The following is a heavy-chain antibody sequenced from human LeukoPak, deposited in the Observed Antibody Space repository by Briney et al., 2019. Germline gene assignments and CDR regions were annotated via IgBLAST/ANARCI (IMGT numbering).Heavy chain of an antibody. D-gene: IGHD3-10*01. Sequence: ASVKVSCKASGYTITNNYMHWVRQAPGQGLEWMGVINPSGTGTSYAQKFQGRITMSRDTSTSTAYMELSSLRSEDTAVYYCAAYRITSGAFDIWGQGTMVTVSS. CDR2: INPSGTGT. CDR3: AAYRITSGAFDI. J-gene: IGHJ3*02. V-gene: IGHV1-46*01. CDR1: GYTITNNY.